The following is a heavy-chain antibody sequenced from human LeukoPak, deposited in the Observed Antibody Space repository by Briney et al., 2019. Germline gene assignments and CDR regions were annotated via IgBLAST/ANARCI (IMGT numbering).Heavy chain of an antibody. CDR2: INQDGSEK. Sequence: GGSLRLSCAVSGFPFSTFWMSWVRQAPGKGLEWVANINQDGSEKYYVDSVRGRFAISRDNAKNSLYLQMNSLGPEDTAVYFCARDPYSGSYGSYYYYYMDVWGKGTTVTVSS. CDR3: ARDPYSGSYGSYYYYYMDV. V-gene: IGHV3-7*01. D-gene: IGHD1-26*01. CDR1: GFPFSTFW. J-gene: IGHJ6*03.